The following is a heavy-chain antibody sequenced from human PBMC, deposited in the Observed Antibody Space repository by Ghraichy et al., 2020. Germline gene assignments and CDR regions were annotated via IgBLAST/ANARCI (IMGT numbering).Heavy chain of an antibody. CDR3: ARHKFEYSSSSQECWFDP. V-gene: IGHV4-39*01. CDR1: GGSISSSSYY. Sequence: SETLSLTCTVSGGSISSSSYYWGWIRQPPGKGLEWIGSIYYSGSTYYNPSLKSRVTISVDTSKNQFSLKLSSVTAADTAVYYCARHKFEYSSSSQECWFDPWGQGTLVTVSS. J-gene: IGHJ5*02. D-gene: IGHD6-6*01. CDR2: IYYSGST.